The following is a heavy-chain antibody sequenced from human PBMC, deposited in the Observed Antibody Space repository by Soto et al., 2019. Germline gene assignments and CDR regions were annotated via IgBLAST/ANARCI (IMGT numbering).Heavy chain of an antibody. Sequence: GGSLRLSCAASGFTFSSYWMSWVRQAPGKGLEWVANIKQDGSEKYYVDSVKDRFTISRDNAKNSLYLQMNSLRAEDTAVYYCARDKGIAAAGREGGVFDYWGQGTLVTVSS. CDR3: ARDKGIAAAGREGGVFDY. J-gene: IGHJ4*02. V-gene: IGHV3-7*01. CDR1: GFTFSSYW. CDR2: IKQDGSEK. D-gene: IGHD6-13*01.